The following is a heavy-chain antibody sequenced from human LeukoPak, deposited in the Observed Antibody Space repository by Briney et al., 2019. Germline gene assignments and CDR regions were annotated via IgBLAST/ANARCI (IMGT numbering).Heavy chain of an antibody. CDR2: IIPIFGTA. CDR3: ARGDLIVDNWFDP. Sequence: SVKVSCKASGGTFSSYAISWVRQAPGQGLEWMGRIIPIFGTANYAQKFRGRVTIITDESTSTAYMELSSLRSEDTAVYYCARGDLIVDNWFDPWGQGTLVTVSS. CDR1: GGTFSSYA. V-gene: IGHV1-69*05. J-gene: IGHJ5*02. D-gene: IGHD2-21*01.